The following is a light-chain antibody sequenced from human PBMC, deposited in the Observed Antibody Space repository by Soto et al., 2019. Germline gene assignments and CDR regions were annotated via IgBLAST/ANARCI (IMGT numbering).Light chain of an antibody. CDR1: QSVSSSY. V-gene: IGKV3-20*01. CDR3: QHYGSSPRK. Sequence: EIVLTQSPGTLSLSPGERATLSCRASQSVSSSYLAWYQQKPGQAPRLLIYGASSRATGITDRFSGSGSGTDFPLTISRLEPEDFAVYYCQHYGSSPRKFGQGTKVEIK. J-gene: IGKJ1*01. CDR2: GAS.